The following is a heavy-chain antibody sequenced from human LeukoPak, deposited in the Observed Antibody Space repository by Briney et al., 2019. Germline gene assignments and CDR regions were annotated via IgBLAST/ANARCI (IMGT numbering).Heavy chain of an antibody. CDR1: GGSINNYY. J-gene: IGHJ4*02. CDR2: IYDSGST. D-gene: IGHD6-13*01. V-gene: IGHV4-59*12. CDR3: ARDPATKPRSRAAAGRGDDY. Sequence: SETLSLTCAVSGGSINNYYWSWIRQPPGKGLEWIGYIYDSGSTNYNPSLKSRVTISVDTSKNQFSLKLSSVTAADTAVYYCARDPATKPRSRAAAGRGDDYWGQGTLVTVSS.